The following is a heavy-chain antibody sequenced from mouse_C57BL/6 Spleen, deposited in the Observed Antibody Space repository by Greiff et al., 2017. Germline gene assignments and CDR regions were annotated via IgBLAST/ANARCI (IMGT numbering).Heavy chain of an antibody. CDR2: IYPGGGYT. Sequence: QVQLQQSGAELVRPGTSVKMSCKASGYTFTNYWIGWAKQRPGHGLEWIGDIYPGGGYTNYIEKFKGKATLTADKSSSTAYMQFSSLTSEDSAIYYCASYYYGSSQAWFAYWGQGTLVTVSA. J-gene: IGHJ3*01. CDR1: GYTFTNYW. CDR3: ASYYYGSSQAWFAY. V-gene: IGHV1-63*01. D-gene: IGHD1-1*01.